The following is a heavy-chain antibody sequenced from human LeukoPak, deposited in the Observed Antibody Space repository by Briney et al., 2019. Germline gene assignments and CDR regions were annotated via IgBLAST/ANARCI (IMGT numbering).Heavy chain of an antibody. V-gene: IGHV4-38-2*02. CDR3: ARLRYYDFWSGTKGYFDY. CDR1: GSSISSGYY. CDR2: IYYSGST. D-gene: IGHD3-3*01. J-gene: IGHJ4*02. Sequence: PSETLSLTCTVSGSSISSGYYWGWIRQPPGKGLEWIGSIYYSGSTYYNPSLKSRVTISVDTSKNQFSLKLSSVTAADTAVYYCARLRYYDFWSGTKGYFDYWGQGTLVTVSS.